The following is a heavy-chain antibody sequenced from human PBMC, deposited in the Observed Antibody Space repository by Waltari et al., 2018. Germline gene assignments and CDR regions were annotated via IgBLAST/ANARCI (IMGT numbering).Heavy chain of an antibody. CDR1: GGSFSGYY. Sequence: QVQLQQWGAGLLKPSETLSLTCAVYGGSFSGYYWSWIRQPPGKGLEWIGEINQSGSPNYNPALKSRVTKSVDTSKNQFSLKLSSVTAADTAVYYFAGVSGSPGKHYFDFWGQGTLVTVSS. J-gene: IGHJ4*02. V-gene: IGHV4-34*01. CDR3: AGVSGSPGKHYFDF. CDR2: INQSGSP.